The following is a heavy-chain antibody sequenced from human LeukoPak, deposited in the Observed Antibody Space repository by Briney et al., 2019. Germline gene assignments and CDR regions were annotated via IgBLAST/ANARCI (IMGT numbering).Heavy chain of an antibody. V-gene: IGHV4-34*01. J-gene: IGHJ4*02. CDR3: ARGDYYDY. Sequence: SETLSLTCAVYVGSFSGYYWCWIRQPPAKGREWIGEINHSGSTNYNPSLKSRVTISVDTSKNQFSLKLSSVTAAETAVYYCARGDYYDYWGQGTLVTVSS. CDR1: VGSFSGYY. CDR2: INHSGST.